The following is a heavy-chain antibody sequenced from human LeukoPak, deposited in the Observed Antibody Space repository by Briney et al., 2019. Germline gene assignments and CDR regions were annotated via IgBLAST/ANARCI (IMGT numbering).Heavy chain of an antibody. D-gene: IGHD3-22*01. V-gene: IGHV4-59*08. CDR1: GGSISTYY. CDR3: ARGDYDSSGYYPYAFDI. CDR2: IYYSGST. Sequence: SETLSLTCTVSGGSISTYYWSWIRQPPGKGLEWIGSIYYSGSTNYNPSLKSRVTISVDTSKNQFSLKLSSVTAADTAVYYCARGDYDSSGYYPYAFDIWGQGTMVTVSS. J-gene: IGHJ3*02.